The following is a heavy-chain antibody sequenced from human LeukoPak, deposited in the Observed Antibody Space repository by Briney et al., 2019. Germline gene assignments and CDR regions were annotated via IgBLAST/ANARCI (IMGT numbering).Heavy chain of an antibody. J-gene: IGHJ4*02. V-gene: IGHV4-61*01. D-gene: IGHD6-13*01. CDR2: IYYTGST. CDR3: ARNLIPEQLVLNF. CDR1: GGSISSSNYY. Sequence: SETLSLTCTVSGGSISSSNYYWNWIRQPPGKGLEWIGYIYYTGSTNYNPSLKSRVTMSVDTSKNQFSLNLKSVTPEDTAVYYCARNLIPEQLVLNFWGQGTLVTVSS.